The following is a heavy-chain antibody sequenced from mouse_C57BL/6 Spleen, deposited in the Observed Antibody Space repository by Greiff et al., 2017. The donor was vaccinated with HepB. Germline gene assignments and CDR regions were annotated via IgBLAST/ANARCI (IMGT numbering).Heavy chain of an antibody. V-gene: IGHV10-1*01. J-gene: IGHJ3*01. CDR3: VIQDGSSYVNLAY. D-gene: IGHD1-1*01. Sequence: EVKLMESGGGLVQPKGSLKLSCAASGFSFNTYAMNWVRQAPGKGLEWVARIRSKSNNYATYYADTVKDRFTISRDDSESMLYLQMNNLKTEDTAMYYFVIQDGSSYVNLAYWGQGTLVTVSA. CDR2: IRSKSNNYAT. CDR1: GFSFNTYA.